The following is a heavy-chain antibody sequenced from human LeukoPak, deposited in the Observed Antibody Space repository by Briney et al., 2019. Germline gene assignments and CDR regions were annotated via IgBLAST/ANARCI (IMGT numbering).Heavy chain of an antibody. CDR1: GYSFTSYW. CDR2: IYPGDSDT. CDR3: ARGTLGYCSGTSCYNLDY. Sequence: GESLKISCKGSGYSFTSYWIGWVRQMPGKGLEWMGIIYPGDSDTRYSPSFQGQVTISADKSISTAYLQWSSLKASDTAMYYCARGTLGYCSGTSCYNLDYWGQGTLVTVSS. J-gene: IGHJ4*02. D-gene: IGHD2-2*02. V-gene: IGHV5-51*01.